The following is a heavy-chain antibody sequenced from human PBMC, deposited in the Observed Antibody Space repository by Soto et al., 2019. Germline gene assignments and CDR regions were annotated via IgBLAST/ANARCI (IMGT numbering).Heavy chain of an antibody. CDR2: IYSGGST. D-gene: IGHD2-2*01. CDR3: ARDYIVVVTAAYYYYGMDA. V-gene: IGHV3-53*01. Sequence: PGGSLRLSCAASGFTVSSNYMSWVRQAPGKGLEWVSVIYSGGSTYYADSVKGRFTISRDNSKNTLYLQMNSLRAEDTAVYYCARDYIVVVTAAYYYYGMDAWGQGTTVTVSS. J-gene: IGHJ6*02. CDR1: GFTVSSNY.